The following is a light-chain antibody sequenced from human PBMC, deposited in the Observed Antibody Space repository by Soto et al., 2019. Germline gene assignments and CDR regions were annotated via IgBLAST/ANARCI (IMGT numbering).Light chain of an antibody. J-gene: IGKJ1*01. CDR2: DAF. CDR1: QSISSW. Sequence: DIQMTQSPSTLSASVGDRVTITCRASQSISSWLAWYQQKPGKAPKLLIYDAFSLESGVPSRFSGSGSGTEFTLTSSSLQPDDFATYYCQQYNSYSPWTFGQGTKVEIK. V-gene: IGKV1-5*01. CDR3: QQYNSYSPWT.